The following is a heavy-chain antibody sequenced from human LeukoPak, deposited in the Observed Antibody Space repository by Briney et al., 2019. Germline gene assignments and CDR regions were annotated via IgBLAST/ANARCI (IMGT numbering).Heavy chain of an antibody. CDR1: GFTVSTNY. CDR2: IYSGGGGTT. V-gene: IGHV3-53*01. Sequence: PGGSLRLSCAASGFTVSTNYMTWVRQAPGKGLEWVSVIYSGGGGTTHYADSVKGRFTISRDNSKSTVSLQMNSLTAEDTAIYYCARDNGLNWFDPWGQGTLVTVSS. CDR3: ARDNGLNWFDP. J-gene: IGHJ5*02.